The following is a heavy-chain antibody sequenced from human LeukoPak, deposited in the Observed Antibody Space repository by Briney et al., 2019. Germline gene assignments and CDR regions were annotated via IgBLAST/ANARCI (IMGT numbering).Heavy chain of an antibody. CDR3: ARDHNWGPDY. D-gene: IGHD7-27*01. V-gene: IGHV1-2*02. Sequence: GASVKVSCTASGYTFTGYYMHWVRQAPGQGLEWMGWINPNSGGTNYAQKFQGRVTMTRDTSISTAYMDLSSLQADDTAVYYCARDHNWGPDYWGQGTLVLVSS. J-gene: IGHJ4*02. CDR1: GYTFTGYY. CDR2: INPNSGGT.